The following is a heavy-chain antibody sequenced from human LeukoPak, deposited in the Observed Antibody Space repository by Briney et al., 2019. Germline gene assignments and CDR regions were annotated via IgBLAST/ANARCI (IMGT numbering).Heavy chain of an antibody. V-gene: IGHV1-69*13. D-gene: IGHD2-15*01. J-gene: IGHJ6*02. CDR1: GGTLNSFA. CDR2: IIPIFGTA. CDR3: ASRYCSGGRCDSSYYYYYGMDV. Sequence: SVKVSCKASGGTLNSFAISWVRQAPGQGLEWMGGIIPIFGTANYAQKFQGGVTITADESTTTAYMEVSSLRSEDTAVYYCASRYCSGGRCDSSYYYYYGMDVWGQGTTVTASS.